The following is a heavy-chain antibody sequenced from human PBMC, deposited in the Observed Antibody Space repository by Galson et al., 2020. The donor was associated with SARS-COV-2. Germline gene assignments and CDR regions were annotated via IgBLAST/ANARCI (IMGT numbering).Heavy chain of an antibody. J-gene: IGHJ5*02. V-gene: IGHV1-8*01. Sequence: ASVKVSCKASGYTFTSYEINWVRQAPGQGLEWMGWMNPHRGNTGYAQKFQGRVTMTRTTSISTAYMELNSLTSEDTAVYYCARSYDDFATWFDPWGQGTLVTVSS. D-gene: IGHD4-17*01. CDR3: ARSYDDFATWFDP. CDR1: GYTFTSYE. CDR2: MNPHRGNT.